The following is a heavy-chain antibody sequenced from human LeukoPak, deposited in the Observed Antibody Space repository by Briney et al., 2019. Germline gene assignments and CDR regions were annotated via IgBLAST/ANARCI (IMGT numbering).Heavy chain of an antibody. CDR1: VYTFTAYH. CDR3: ARQAVNRFDP. Sequence: ASVKVSCKASVYTFTAYHSHGVRQAPGQGLAGMGIINPSGGGTRYAQKFQGRFTMTRDTSTSTFYMELSSLRSEDTAVYYCARQAVNRFDPGGQGTLVTVSS. D-gene: IGHD1-14*01. V-gene: IGHV1-46*01. J-gene: IGHJ5*02. CDR2: INPSGGGT.